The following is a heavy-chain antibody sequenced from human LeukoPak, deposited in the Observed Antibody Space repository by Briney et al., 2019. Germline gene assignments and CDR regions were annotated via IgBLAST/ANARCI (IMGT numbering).Heavy chain of an antibody. Sequence: ASVKVSCKASGYTFTSYYMHWVRQAPGQELEWMGWINPNSGGTNYAQNFQGRVTMTTDTSTSTAYMELRSLRSDDTAVYYCARGRKYYYDSSGRAGYASDIWGQGTMVTVSS. V-gene: IGHV1-2*02. D-gene: IGHD3-22*01. CDR1: GYTFTSYY. CDR2: INPNSGGT. J-gene: IGHJ3*02. CDR3: ARGRKYYYDSSGRAGYASDI.